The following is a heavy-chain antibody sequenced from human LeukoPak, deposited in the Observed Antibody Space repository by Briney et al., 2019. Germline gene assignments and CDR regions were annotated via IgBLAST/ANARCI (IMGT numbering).Heavy chain of an antibody. J-gene: IGHJ4*02. Sequence: SETLSLTCTVSGGSISSYYWSWIRQPPGKGLEWIGYINHSGSTNYNPSLKSRVTISVDTSKNQFSLKLSSVTAADTAVYYCAREGSGLCYFDYWGQGTLVTVSS. CDR1: GGSISSYY. D-gene: IGHD6-19*01. CDR3: AREGSGLCYFDY. V-gene: IGHV4-59*01. CDR2: INHSGST.